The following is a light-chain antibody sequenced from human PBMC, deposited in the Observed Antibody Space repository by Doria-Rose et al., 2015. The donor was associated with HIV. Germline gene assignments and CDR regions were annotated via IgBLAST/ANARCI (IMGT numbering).Light chain of an antibody. CDR2: SSI. V-gene: IGLV1-40*01. J-gene: IGLJ1*01. CDR3: QSYDSSLSGYV. CDR1: SSNIGAGYD. Sequence: QTVVTQEPSVSEAPGQGVTISCTGSSSNIGAGYDVHWYQQLPGTAPKLLIYSSINRPSGVPDRISGSKSGTSASLAITGLQAEDEADYYCQSYDSSLSGYVFGTGTKVAVL.